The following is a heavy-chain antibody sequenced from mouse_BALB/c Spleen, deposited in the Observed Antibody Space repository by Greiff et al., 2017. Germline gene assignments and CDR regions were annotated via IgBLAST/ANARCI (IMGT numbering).Heavy chain of an antibody. J-gene: IGHJ2*01. CDR3: ARSALITTVVATRVYFDY. D-gene: IGHD1-1*01. V-gene: IGHV5-17*02. Sequence: EVKLVESGGGLVQPGGSRKLSCAASGFTFSSFGMHWVRQAPEKGLEWVAYISSGSSTIYYADTVKGRFTISRDNPKNTLFLQMTSLRSEDTAMYYCARSALITTVVATRVYFDYWGQGTTLTVSS. CDR2: ISSGSSTI. CDR1: GFTFSSFG.